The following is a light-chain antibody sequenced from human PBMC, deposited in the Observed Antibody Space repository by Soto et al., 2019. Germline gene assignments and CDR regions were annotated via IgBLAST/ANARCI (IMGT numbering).Light chain of an antibody. Sequence: EIVMTQSPATLSVSPGQRATLSCRASQSVTTNLAWYQQKPGQAPRLLIYGASTRAPVVPARFSGSGSGTEFTLTISSLQSEDCAVYFGHQYNNWPVTFGGGTKVEIK. CDR3: HQYNNWPVT. V-gene: IGKV3-15*01. CDR2: GAS. CDR1: QSVTTN. J-gene: IGKJ4*02.